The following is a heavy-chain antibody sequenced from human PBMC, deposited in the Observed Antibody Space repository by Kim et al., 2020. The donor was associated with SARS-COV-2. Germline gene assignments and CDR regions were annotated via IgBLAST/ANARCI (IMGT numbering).Heavy chain of an antibody. CDR1: GYIFTDHA. CDR2: ISPGNGHT. D-gene: IGHD1-26*01. CDR3: AREDVGIRLVGDDGLDT. V-gene: IGHV1-3*01. Sequence: ASVKVSCKASGYIFTDHAIHWVRQAPGQSLEWMGCISPGNGHTKSSQKFQGRVTLTGDTAANTVYMELNSLTSDDTAVIYCAREDVGIRLVGDDGLDTWGQGTMVTISS. J-gene: IGHJ3*02.